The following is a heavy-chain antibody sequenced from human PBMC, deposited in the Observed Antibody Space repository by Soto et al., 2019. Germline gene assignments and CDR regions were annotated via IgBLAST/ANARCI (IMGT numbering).Heavy chain of an antibody. CDR3: AKDRLGLRYLDWSLCCV. D-gene: IGHD3-9*01. Sequence: QVQLVESGGGVVQPGRSLSLSCAASGFSFRTFGMHWVRQAPGKGLEWVAVISYDGSNEFYADSVKGRFTISRENSKNTVYLPMDSMRADDTAVYYCAKDRLGLRYLDWSLCCVWGQVTMVTVSS. J-gene: IGHJ3*01. CDR2: ISYDGSNE. V-gene: IGHV3-30*18. CDR1: GFSFRTFG.